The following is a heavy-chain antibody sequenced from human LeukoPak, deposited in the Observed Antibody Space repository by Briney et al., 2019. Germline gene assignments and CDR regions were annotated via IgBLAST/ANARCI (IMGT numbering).Heavy chain of an antibody. D-gene: IGHD1-26*01. CDR1: GFTLISYS. CDR3: AREGVGATLSL. J-gene: IGHJ4*02. Sequence: GGSLRLSCAASGFTLISYSINWVRQAPGKGLEWVSSIDGSSRHIFYADSVKGRFTISRDNAKNSVYLQMNSLRADDTAVYYCAREGVGATLSLWGQGTLVTVSS. CDR2: IDGSSRHI. V-gene: IGHV3-21*01.